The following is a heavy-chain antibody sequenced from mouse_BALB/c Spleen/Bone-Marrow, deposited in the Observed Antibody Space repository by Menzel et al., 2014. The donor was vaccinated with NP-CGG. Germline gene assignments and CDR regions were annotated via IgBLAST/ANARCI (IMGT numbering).Heavy chain of an antibody. J-gene: IGHJ4*01. Sequence: EVKLMESGPELVKPGASMKISCKASGYSFTGYTMNWVKQSPGKNLEWIGLINPYNGGTSYNQKFKGKATLTVDKSSSTAYMELRSLTSEDSAVYYCARSGLYYGNYLYAMDYWGQGTSVTVSS. CDR3: ARSGLYYGNYLYAMDY. V-gene: IGHV1-18*01. CDR2: INPYNGGT. D-gene: IGHD2-1*01. CDR1: GYSFTGYT.